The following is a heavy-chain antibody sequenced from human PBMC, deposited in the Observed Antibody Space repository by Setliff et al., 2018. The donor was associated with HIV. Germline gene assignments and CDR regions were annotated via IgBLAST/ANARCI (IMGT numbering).Heavy chain of an antibody. D-gene: IGHD3-22*01. CDR2: ISETGSAI. V-gene: IGHV3-48*03. CDR3: ARVVGAYYDSSGYYYSYYFDY. J-gene: IGHJ4*02. CDR1: GFIFSSYE. Sequence: GGSLRLSCAASGFIFSSYEMNWVRQAPGKGLEWISYISETGSAIYYADSVKGRVTISRDNAKNSLFLQMSSLRVEDTAMYYCARVVGAYYDSSGYYYSYYFDYWGQGTLVTVSS.